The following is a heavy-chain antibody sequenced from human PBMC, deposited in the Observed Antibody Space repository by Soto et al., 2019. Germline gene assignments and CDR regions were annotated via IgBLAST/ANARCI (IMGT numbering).Heavy chain of an antibody. CDR2: IDPTDSYT. CDR1: GYSFTTYW. CDR3: ARHEGYYGSPAAGLFDY. V-gene: IGHV5-10-1*01. D-gene: IGHD3-10*01. J-gene: IGHJ4*02. Sequence: PGESLKISCQGSGYSFTTYWISWVRQMPGKGLECMGRIDPTDSYTDYSPSFEGHVTMSVDRSINTAYLEWSSLKASDTAMYYCARHEGYYGSPAAGLFDYWGQGTLVTVSS.